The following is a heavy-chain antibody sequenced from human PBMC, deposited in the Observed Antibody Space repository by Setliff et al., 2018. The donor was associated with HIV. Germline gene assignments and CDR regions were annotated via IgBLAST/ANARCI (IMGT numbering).Heavy chain of an antibody. D-gene: IGHD2-15*01. CDR3: ARDNRTGYSGGWPLDY. V-gene: IGHV1-2*02. J-gene: IGHJ4*02. CDR1: GYQFTAYY. Sequence: ASVKVSCKASGYQFTAYYMHWVRQAPGQGLEWLGWINPNTGDTQYAQKFQGRVTVTRDSPIRTAYLEVNRLGSDDTAIYYCARDNRTGYSGGWPLDYWGQGTLVTVSS. CDR2: INPNTGDT.